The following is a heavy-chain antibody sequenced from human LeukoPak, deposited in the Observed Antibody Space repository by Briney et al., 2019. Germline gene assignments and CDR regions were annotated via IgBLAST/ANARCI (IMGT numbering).Heavy chain of an antibody. CDR3: ARIAYYYDSSGGANDY. Sequence: KSGPTLVNPTQTLTLTCTFSGFSLSTSGMCVSWIRQPPGKALEWLARIDWDDDKYYSTSLKTRLTISKDTSKNQVVLTMTNMDPVDTATYYCARIAYYYDSSGGANDYWGQGTLVTVSS. CDR1: GFSLSTSGMC. CDR2: IDWDDDK. D-gene: IGHD3-22*01. J-gene: IGHJ4*02. V-gene: IGHV2-70*11.